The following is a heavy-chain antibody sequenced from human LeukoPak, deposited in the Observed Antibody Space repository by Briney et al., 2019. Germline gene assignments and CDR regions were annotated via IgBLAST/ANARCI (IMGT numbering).Heavy chain of an antibody. V-gene: IGHV4-61*01. CDR2: IYYSGST. Sequence: SETLSLTCSVSGGSVSSGSYYWSWIRQPPGKGLEWVGYIYYSGSTNYNPSLKSRVTMSVDTSKNQFSLELSSVTAADTAVYYCARGTYGDYPPFDYWGQGTLVTVSS. CDR3: ARGTYGDYPPFDY. J-gene: IGHJ4*02. CDR1: GGSVSSGSYY. D-gene: IGHD4-17*01.